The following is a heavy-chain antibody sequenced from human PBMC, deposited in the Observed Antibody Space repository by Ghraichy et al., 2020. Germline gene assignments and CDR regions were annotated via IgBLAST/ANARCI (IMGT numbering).Heavy chain of an antibody. D-gene: IGHD2-15*01. J-gene: IGHJ3*02. CDR3: ARDFGEVVVAATAFDI. CDR1: GFTFSSYS. CDR2: ISSSSSYI. V-gene: IGHV3-21*01. Sequence: GESLNISCAASGFTFSSYSMNWVRQAPGKGLEWVSSISSSSSYIYYADSVKGRFTISRDNAKNSLYLQMNSLRAEDTAVYYCARDFGEVVVAATAFDIWGQGTMVTVSS.